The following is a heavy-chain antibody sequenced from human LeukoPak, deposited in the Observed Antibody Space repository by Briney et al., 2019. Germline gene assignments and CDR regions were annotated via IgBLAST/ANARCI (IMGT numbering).Heavy chain of an antibody. CDR2: ISSSGSTI. V-gene: IGHV3-11*01. Sequence: PGGSLRLSCAASGFTFSDYYMSWIRQAPGKGLEGGSYISSSGSTIYCADSVKGRFTISRDNAKNSLYLQMNSLRAEDTAVYYCARGPFLRYFDWLSDYWGQGTLVTVSS. CDR3: ARGPFLRYFDWLSDY. D-gene: IGHD3-9*01. CDR1: GFTFSDYY. J-gene: IGHJ4*02.